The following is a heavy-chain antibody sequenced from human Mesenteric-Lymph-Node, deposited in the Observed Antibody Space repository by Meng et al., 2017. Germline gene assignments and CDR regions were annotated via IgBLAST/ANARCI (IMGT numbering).Heavy chain of an antibody. CDR1: GYTFTGYY. CDR2: INPNSGGT. D-gene: IGHD2-2*01. J-gene: IGHJ4*02. V-gene: IGHV1-2*02. CDR3: ARGAGQYCSSTSCYLNCVFIRCAPIRHDY. Sequence: ASVKVSCKASGYTFTGYYMHWVRQAPGQGLEWMGWINPNSGGTNYAQKFQGRVTMTRDTSISTAYMELSRLRSDDTAVYYCARGAGQYCSSTSCYLNCVFIRCAPIRHDYWGQGTLVTVSS.